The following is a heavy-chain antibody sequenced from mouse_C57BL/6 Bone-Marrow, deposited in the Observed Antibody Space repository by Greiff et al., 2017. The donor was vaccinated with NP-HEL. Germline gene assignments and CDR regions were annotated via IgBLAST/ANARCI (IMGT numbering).Heavy chain of an antibody. J-gene: IGHJ2*01. D-gene: IGHD2-1*01. CDR3: TGGYYGNYVGFDY. Sequence: EVQVVESGGGLVQPGGSMKLSCVASGFTFSNYWMNWVRQSPEKGLEWVAQIRLKSDNYATHYAESVKGRFTISRDDSKSSVYLQMNNLRAEDTGIYYCTGGYYGNYVGFDYWGQGTTLTVSS. CDR2: IRLKSDNYAT. CDR1: GFTFSNYW. V-gene: IGHV6-3*01.